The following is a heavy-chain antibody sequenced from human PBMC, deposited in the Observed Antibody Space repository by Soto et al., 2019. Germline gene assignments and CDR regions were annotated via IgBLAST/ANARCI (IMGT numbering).Heavy chain of an antibody. V-gene: IGHV4-31*03. D-gene: IGHD2-2*01. CDR3: ARDCISTSCYVSPYYYYGMDV. Sequence: QVQLQESGPGLVKPSQTLSLTCTVSGGSISSGGYYWSWIRQHPGKGLEWIGYIYYSGSTYYNPSLKSRVTISVDTSKNQFSLKLSSVTAADTAVYYCARDCISTSCYVSPYYYYGMDVWGQGTTVTVSS. CDR2: IYYSGST. CDR1: GGSISSGGYY. J-gene: IGHJ6*02.